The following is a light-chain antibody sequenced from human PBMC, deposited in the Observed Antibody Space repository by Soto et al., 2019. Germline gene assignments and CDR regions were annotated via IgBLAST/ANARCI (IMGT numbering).Light chain of an antibody. V-gene: IGLV2-14*01. J-gene: IGLJ3*02. CDR2: EVS. Sequence: QSALTQPASVSGSPGQSITISCTGPSSYVGAYNYVSWYHQHPGKAPKVVIYEVSNRPSGVSNRFSGSKSGNTASLTISGLQLEDEGDSYCASYATDAIRVFGGGTKLAVL. CDR1: SSYVGAYNY. CDR3: ASYATDAIRV.